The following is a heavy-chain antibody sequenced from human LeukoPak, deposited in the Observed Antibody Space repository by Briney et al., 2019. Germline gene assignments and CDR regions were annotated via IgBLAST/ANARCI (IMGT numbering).Heavy chain of an antibody. CDR3: ARGDHYFDY. V-gene: IGHV1-46*01. CDR1: GYTFSIYN. Sequence: GASVKVSCKASGYTFSIYNMHWVRQAPGQGLEWMGIINPSGGTSYAQKLQGRITMTRDTPTSTLYMELSSLRSEDTAVYYCARGDHYFDYWGQGTLVTVSS. J-gene: IGHJ4*02. CDR2: INPSGGT.